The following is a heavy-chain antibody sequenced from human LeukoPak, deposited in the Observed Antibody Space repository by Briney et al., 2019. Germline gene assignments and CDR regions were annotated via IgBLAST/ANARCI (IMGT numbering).Heavy chain of an antibody. CDR1: GFTFSSYW. Sequence: AGGSLRLSCAASGFTFSSYWMHWVRQAPGEGLVWVSRINSDGSSTSYADSVKGRFTISRDNTKNTLYLQMNSLRAEDTAVYYCARTNLVAEPFDYWGQGTLVTVCS. V-gene: IGHV3-74*01. J-gene: IGHJ4*02. CDR3: ARTNLVAEPFDY. D-gene: IGHD2-8*02. CDR2: INSDGSST.